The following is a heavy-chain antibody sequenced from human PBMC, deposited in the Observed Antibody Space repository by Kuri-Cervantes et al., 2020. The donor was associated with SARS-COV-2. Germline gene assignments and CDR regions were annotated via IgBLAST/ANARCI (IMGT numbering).Heavy chain of an antibody. Sequence: GGSLRLSCAASGFTFSSYEMNWVRQAPGKGLEWVSYISSSGSTIYYADSVKGRFTISRDNAKNSLYLQMNSLRAEDTAVYYCASEPIDIVVVPAATYYYYGMDVWGQGTTVTVSS. CDR2: ISSSGSTI. D-gene: IGHD2-2*01. CDR3: ASEPIDIVVVPAATYYYYGMDV. CDR1: GFTFSSYE. V-gene: IGHV3-48*03. J-gene: IGHJ6*02.